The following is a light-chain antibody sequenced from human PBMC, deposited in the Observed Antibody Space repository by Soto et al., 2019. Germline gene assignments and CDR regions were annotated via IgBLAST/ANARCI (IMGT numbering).Light chain of an antibody. V-gene: IGKV1-5*03. CDR2: RAS. CDR3: QQSYSTTRT. J-gene: IGKJ1*01. CDR1: QDIGTW. Sequence: DIQMTQSPSTLSSSFGDRVTITCGASQDIGTWLAWYQQKPEKAPKVLIYRASHLESGVPSRFSASGSGTEFSLTINSLKDDDFATYYCQQSYSTTRTFRQGTKVDIK.